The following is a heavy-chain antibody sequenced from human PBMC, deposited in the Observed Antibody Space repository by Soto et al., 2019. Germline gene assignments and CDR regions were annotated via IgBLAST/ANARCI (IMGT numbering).Heavy chain of an antibody. D-gene: IGHD3-10*01. J-gene: IGHJ6*02. CDR2: ILNDGSNR. CDR3: ARDDEYSGNGMDV. V-gene: IGHV3-33*01. Sequence: QVQLVESGGGVVQPGRSLRLSCAASEFTFSNYGMHWVRQAPGKGLEWVAVILNDGSNRYHAESVKDRFTSSRDNSKNTLYLQMNSLRADDTAVYYCARDDEYSGNGMDVWGQGTTVTVS. CDR1: EFTFSNYG.